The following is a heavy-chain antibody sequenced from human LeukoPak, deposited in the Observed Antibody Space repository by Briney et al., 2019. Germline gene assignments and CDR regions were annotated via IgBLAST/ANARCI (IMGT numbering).Heavy chain of an antibody. J-gene: IGHJ4*02. Sequence: SETLSLTCTVSGGSISNYYWSWIRQPPGKGLEWIGYIYSSGSTNYNPSLKSRVTISVDTSKNQFSLKLSSVTAADTAVYYCARLYYYGSGSYYTWGQGTLVTVSS. CDR2: IYSSGST. CDR1: GGSISNYY. CDR3: ARLYYYGSGSYYT. D-gene: IGHD3-10*01. V-gene: IGHV4-59*12.